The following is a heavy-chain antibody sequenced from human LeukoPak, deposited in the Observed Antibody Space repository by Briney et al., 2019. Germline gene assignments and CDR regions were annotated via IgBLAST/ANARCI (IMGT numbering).Heavy chain of an antibody. CDR2: IFYSGNT. J-gene: IGHJ4*02. V-gene: IGHV4-59*11. D-gene: IGHD1-26*01. Sequence: SETLSLTCTVSGDSISNHYWSWIRQPPGKGLVWIGYIFYSGNTHYNPSLKSRVTMSVDTSKNQFSPRLGSVTPADTAVYYCARDRGEGIVGTFDYWGQGTLVTVSS. CDR3: ARDRGEGIVGTFDY. CDR1: GDSISNHY.